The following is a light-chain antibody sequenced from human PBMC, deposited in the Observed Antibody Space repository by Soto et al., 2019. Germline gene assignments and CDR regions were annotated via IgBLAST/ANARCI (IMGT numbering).Light chain of an antibody. J-gene: IGKJ1*01. V-gene: IGKV3-15*01. Sequence: EIVMTQSPATLSVSPGDRATLSCRASQSVSSNVAWYQQKRGQAPRLLIYAASTRATGIPARFSGSGSGTEFTLTISRLEPEDFAVYYCQQYGSSPPTFGQGTKVDIK. CDR1: QSVSSN. CDR3: QQYGSSPPT. CDR2: AAS.